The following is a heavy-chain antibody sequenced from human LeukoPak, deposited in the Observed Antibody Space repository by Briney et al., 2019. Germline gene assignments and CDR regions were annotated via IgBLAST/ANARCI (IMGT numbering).Heavy chain of an antibody. CDR2: IYTSGST. CDR3: ARDRSYSGKVAFDI. Sequence: NPSETLSLTCTVSGGSVSSGSDYWSWIRQPAGKGLEWIGRIYTSGSTNYNPSLKSRVTISVDRSKNQFSLKLSSVTAADTAVYYCARDRSYSGKVAFDIWGQGTMVTVSS. CDR1: GGSVSSGSDY. J-gene: IGHJ3*02. V-gene: IGHV4-61*02. D-gene: IGHD1-26*01.